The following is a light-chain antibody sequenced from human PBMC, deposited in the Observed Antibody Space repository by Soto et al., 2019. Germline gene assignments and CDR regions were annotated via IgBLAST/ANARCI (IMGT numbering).Light chain of an antibody. J-gene: IGLJ1*01. CDR2: HVS. CDR3: YSYTNSRTYV. Sequence: QSALTQPASVSGSPGQSITISCTGTSSDVGGYNYVSWYQQHPAKVPKLMIYHVSNRPSGVSDRFSGSKSGNTASLTISGLQAEDEGDYYCYSYTNSRTYVFGTWTKLTVL. CDR1: SSDVGGYNY. V-gene: IGLV2-14*01.